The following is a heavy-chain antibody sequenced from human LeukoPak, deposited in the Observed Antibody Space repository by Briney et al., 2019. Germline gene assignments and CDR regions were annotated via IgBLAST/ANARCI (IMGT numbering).Heavy chain of an antibody. Sequence: GGSLRLSCVASGFTFRTSRMTWIRQAPGKGLEWVANIKEDGSQKNYVDFVKGRFTISRDNAKNSVYLQMSSLRVDDTAVYYCARDSAYNAFDIWGQGTMVTVSS. V-gene: IGHV3-7*01. CDR1: GFTFRTSR. J-gene: IGHJ3*02. D-gene: IGHD5-12*01. CDR2: IKEDGSQK. CDR3: ARDSAYNAFDI.